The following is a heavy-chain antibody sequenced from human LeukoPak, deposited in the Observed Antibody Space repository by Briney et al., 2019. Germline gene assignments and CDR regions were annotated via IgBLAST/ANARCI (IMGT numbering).Heavy chain of an antibody. CDR2: IIPILGIA. CDR1: GGTFSGYA. Sequence: GASVKVSCKASGGTFSGYAISWVRQAPGQGLEWMGRIIPILGIANYAQKLQGRVTITADTSTSTAYMELSSLRSEATAVYYCARSWGYSGYDYEGRGYYYGMDVWGQGTMVTVSS. V-gene: IGHV1-69*04. J-gene: IGHJ6*02. CDR3: ARSWGYSGYDYEGRGYYYGMDV. D-gene: IGHD5-12*01.